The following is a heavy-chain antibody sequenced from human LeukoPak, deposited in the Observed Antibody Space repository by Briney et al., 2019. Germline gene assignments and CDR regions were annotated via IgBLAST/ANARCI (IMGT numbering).Heavy chain of an antibody. CDR1: RDSVPSRSAT. CDR2: TYYRSKWYN. CDR3: ARAGDRPGRYYYYGMDV. Sequence: SQTLSLTCAISRDSVPSRSATWNWIRQSPSRGLEWLGRTYYRSKWYNDYAVSVKSRITINPDTSKNQFSLQLNSVTPEDTAVYFCARAGDRPGRYYYYGMDVWGQGTTVTVSS. V-gene: IGHV6-1*01. J-gene: IGHJ6*02. D-gene: IGHD3-16*01.